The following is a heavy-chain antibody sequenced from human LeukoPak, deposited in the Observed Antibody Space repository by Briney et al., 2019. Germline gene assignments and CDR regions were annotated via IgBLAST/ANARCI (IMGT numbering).Heavy chain of an antibody. Sequence: SETLSLTCTVSGGSISSYYWSWIRQPAGKGLEWIGRIYTSGSTNYNPSLKSRVTMSVDTSKNQFSLTLSSVTAADTAVYYCARGLGVEGWYLTFDYWGQGTLVTVSS. CDR1: GGSISSYY. V-gene: IGHV4-4*07. J-gene: IGHJ4*02. CDR2: IYTSGST. D-gene: IGHD6-19*01. CDR3: ARGLGVEGWYLTFDY.